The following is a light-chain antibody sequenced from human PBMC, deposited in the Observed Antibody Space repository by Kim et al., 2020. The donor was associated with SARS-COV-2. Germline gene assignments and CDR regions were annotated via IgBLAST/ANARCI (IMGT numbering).Light chain of an antibody. CDR2: EDR. J-gene: IGLJ3*02. CDR1: SGNIASNY. Sequence: NFMLTQPHSVSESPGKTVTISCTRSSGNIASNYVQWYQQRPGSSPTTLIYEDRKRPSGVPDRFSGSIDSSSNSASLTISGLETDDEADYYCQSFDTNNGDWLFGGGTQLTVL. CDR3: QSFDTNNGDWL. V-gene: IGLV6-57*01.